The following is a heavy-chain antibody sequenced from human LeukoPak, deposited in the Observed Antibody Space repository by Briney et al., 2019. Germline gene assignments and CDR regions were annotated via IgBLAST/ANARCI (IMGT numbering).Heavy chain of an antibody. CDR3: GKDQPFYSSSSGPDY. J-gene: IGHJ4*02. CDR1: GFTFSSYA. V-gene: IGHV3-23*01. D-gene: IGHD6-6*01. CDR2: ISGGGGAT. Sequence: GGSLRLSCAASGFTFSSYAMTWVRQTPGKGLEWVSAISGGGGATYYADSVKGLFTISRDNSKNTLYLQMDSLRAEDTAIYYCGKDQPFYSSSSGPDYWGQGTLVTVSS.